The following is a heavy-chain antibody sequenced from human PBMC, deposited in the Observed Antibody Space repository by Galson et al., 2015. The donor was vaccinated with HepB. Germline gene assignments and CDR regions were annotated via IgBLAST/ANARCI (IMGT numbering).Heavy chain of an antibody. CDR3: ARSEFWSGYYLPFDS. D-gene: IGHD3-3*01. CDR1: GFSFSSYA. Sequence: SLRLSCAASGFSFSSYAMHWVRQAPGKGLEWVAFIWYDGSNKYYADSVEGRFTVSRDDSKKTLYLQMNTLRAEDTAVYYCARSEFWSGYYLPFDSWGQGTLVTVSS. J-gene: IGHJ4*02. CDR2: IWYDGSNK. V-gene: IGHV3-33*01.